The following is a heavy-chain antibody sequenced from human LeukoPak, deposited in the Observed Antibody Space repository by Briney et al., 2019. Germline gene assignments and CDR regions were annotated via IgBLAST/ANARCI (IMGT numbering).Heavy chain of an antibody. Sequence: PGGSLRLSCAASGFTFSDYYMSWIRQAPGKGLEWVSYISSSGSTIYYADSVKGRFTISRDNAKNSLYPQMNSLRAEDTAVYYCARSHDYGETFDIWGQGTMVTVSS. CDR3: ARSHDYGETFDI. CDR2: ISSSGSTI. D-gene: IGHD4-17*01. V-gene: IGHV3-11*01. J-gene: IGHJ3*02. CDR1: GFTFSDYY.